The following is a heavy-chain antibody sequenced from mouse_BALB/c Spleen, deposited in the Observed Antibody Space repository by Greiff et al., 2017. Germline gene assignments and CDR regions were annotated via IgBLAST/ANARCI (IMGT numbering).Heavy chain of an antibody. CDR2: IDPENGNT. Sequence: EVQRVESGAELVRPGALVKLSCKASGFYIKDYYMHWVKQRPEQGLEWIGWIDPENGNTIYDPKFQGKASITADTSSNTAYLQLSSLTSEDTAVYYCASRGYGKGDWFAYWGQGTLVTVSA. J-gene: IGHJ3*01. CDR3: ASRGYGKGDWFAY. CDR1: GFYIKDYY. V-gene: IGHV14-1*02. D-gene: IGHD2-10*02.